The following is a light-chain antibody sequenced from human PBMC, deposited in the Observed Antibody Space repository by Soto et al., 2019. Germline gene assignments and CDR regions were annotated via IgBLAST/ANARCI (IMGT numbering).Light chain of an antibody. CDR1: SSDVGGYNY. V-gene: IGLV2-14*01. Sequence: QSVLTQPASVSGSPGQWITISCTGTSSDVGGYNYVSWYQQHPGKAPKLMIYDVSHRPLGVSNRFSGSKSGNTASLTSSGPQAEDEDDYYCSSYASSSTRVFGTGTKVTVL. J-gene: IGLJ1*01. CDR3: SSYASSSTRV. CDR2: DVS.